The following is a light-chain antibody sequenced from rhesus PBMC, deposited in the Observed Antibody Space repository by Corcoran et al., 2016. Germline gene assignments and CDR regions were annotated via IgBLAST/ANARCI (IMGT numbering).Light chain of an antibody. Sequence: DIQMTQSPSSLSASEGDRVTVTCRASQGINKELSWYQQKPGKAPKLLIYAASRLQTGVYSRFSGRGSGTDYTLTISSLQPEDVATYYCLQDYTTPLTFGGGTKVEI. CDR2: AAS. J-gene: IGKJ4*01. CDR3: LQDYTTPLT. CDR1: QGINKE. V-gene: IGKV1-94*01.